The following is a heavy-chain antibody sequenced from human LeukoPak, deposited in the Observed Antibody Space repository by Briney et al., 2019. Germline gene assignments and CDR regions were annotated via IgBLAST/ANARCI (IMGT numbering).Heavy chain of an antibody. J-gene: IGHJ6*03. CDR3: ARDLTDSSGWYPYYYYYYMDV. Sequence: GGSLRLSCAASGFTFSSYWMSWVRQAPGKGLEWVANVKQDGSEKYYVDSVKGRFTISRDNSKNTLYLQMNSLRAEDTAVYYCARDLTDSSGWYPYYYYYYMDVWGKGTTVTVSS. CDR2: VKQDGSEK. D-gene: IGHD6-19*01. V-gene: IGHV3-7*01. CDR1: GFTFSSYW.